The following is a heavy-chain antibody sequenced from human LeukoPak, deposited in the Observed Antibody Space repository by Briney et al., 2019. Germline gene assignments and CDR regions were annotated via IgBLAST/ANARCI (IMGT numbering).Heavy chain of an antibody. Sequence: PSETLSRNCDENSGAFSCYYWTWLHQHPGKGLEWIGEVNHRGSANYNPSLKSRVAISVDTSKNQFSLNLKSVTAADTAVYYCARSRDETTSYSDLDSWGHGTLVTVSS. J-gene: IGHJ4*03. CDR3: ARSRDETTSYSDLDS. V-gene: IGHV4-34*01. CDR2: VNHRGSA. CDR1: SGAFSCYY. D-gene: IGHD1-14*01.